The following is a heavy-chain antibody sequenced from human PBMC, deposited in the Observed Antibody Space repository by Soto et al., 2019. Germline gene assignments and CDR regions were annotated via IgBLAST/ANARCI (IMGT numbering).Heavy chain of an antibody. D-gene: IGHD2-2*01. J-gene: IGHJ4*02. CDR1: GFAFSSYA. Sequence: GGSLRLSYVGSGFAFSSYAMSWVRQAPGVGLEWISFIRSRVYGGTTEDAASVKGRFTISRDDSRNIAYLQMNSLKTEDTAVYYCARVPYCASTSCYGGFHYWGQGT. CDR3: ARVPYCASTSCYGGFHY. V-gene: IGHV3-49*04. CDR2: IRSRVYGGTT.